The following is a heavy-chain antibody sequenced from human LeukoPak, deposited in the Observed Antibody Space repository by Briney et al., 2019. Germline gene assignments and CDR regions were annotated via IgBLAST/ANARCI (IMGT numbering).Heavy chain of an antibody. Sequence: SVKVSCTASGYTLTSYYMHSVPQAPGQGLEWMGIINPSGGSTSYAQNFQGRVTMTRDTSTSTVYMELSSLRSEDTAVYYCARGVEIVLFDYWGQGTLVTVSS. D-gene: IGHD2-15*01. CDR1: GYTLTSYY. J-gene: IGHJ4*02. CDR2: INPSGGST. V-gene: IGHV1-46*01. CDR3: ARGVEIVLFDY.